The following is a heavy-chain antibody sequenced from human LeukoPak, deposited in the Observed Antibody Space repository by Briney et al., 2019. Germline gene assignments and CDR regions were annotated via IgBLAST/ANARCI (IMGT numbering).Heavy chain of an antibody. J-gene: IGHJ4*02. CDR1: GGSISSSNW. D-gene: IGHD5-18*01. CDR2: IYHSGST. V-gene: IGHV4-4*02. Sequence: SGTLSLTCAVSGGSISSSNWWSWVRQPPGKGLEWIGEIYHSGSTNYNPSLKSRVTIPVDKSKNQFSLKLSSVTAADTAVYYCVAVDTAMGFDYWGQGTLVTVSS. CDR3: VAVDTAMGFDY.